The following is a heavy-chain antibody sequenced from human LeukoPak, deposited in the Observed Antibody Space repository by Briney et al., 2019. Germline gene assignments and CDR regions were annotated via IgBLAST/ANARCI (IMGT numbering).Heavy chain of an antibody. V-gene: IGHV3-11*04. CDR1: GFTFSDYY. D-gene: IGHD3-9*01. J-gene: IGHJ4*02. Sequence: GGSMTLSRAASGFTFSDYYMSWIRQAPGKGLEWVSYISSSCSTIYYADSVKGRFTISRDNAKNSLYLQMNSLRAEDTAVYYCARGVYYDILTGYYNWDYFDYWGQGTLVTVSS. CDR3: ARGVYYDILTGYYNWDYFDY. CDR2: ISSSCSTI.